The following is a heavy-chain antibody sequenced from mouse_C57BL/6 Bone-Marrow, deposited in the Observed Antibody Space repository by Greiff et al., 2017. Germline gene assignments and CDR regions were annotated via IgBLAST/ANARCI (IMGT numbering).Heavy chain of an antibody. CDR1: GYTFTSYW. Sequence: VQLQQPGAELVKPGASVKLSCKASGYTFTSYWMHWVKQRPGQGLEWIGLIHPNSGSTNYNEKFKSKATLTVDKSSSTAYIQLSSLTSEDSAVYYCASNDYGSSYLFAYWGQGTLVTVSA. CDR2: IHPNSGST. J-gene: IGHJ3*01. CDR3: ASNDYGSSYLFAY. V-gene: IGHV1-64*01. D-gene: IGHD1-1*01.